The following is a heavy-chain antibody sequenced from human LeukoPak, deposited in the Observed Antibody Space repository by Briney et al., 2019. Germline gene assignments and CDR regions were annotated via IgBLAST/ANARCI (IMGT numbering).Heavy chain of an antibody. CDR1: NGSINSYY. J-gene: IGHJ6*03. CDR3: AXEGSVVVTATYFYYYYMDV. CDR2: IYYSGST. Sequence: SETLSLTCTVSNGSINSYYWGWIRQPPGKGLEWIGSIYYSGSTNYNPSLKSRVTMSVDTSKNQFSLKVRSVTAADTAVYHCAXEGSVVVTATYFYYYYMDVWGKGTTVTISS. V-gene: IGHV4-59*12. D-gene: IGHD2-21*02.